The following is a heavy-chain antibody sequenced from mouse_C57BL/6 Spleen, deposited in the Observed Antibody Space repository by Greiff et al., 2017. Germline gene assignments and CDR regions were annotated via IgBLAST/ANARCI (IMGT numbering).Heavy chain of an antibody. J-gene: IGHJ3*01. CDR3: ARDQLAPFAY. D-gene: IGHD4-1*02. V-gene: IGHV5-4*01. CDR1: GFTFSSYA. CDR2: ISDGGSYT. Sequence: VQLKESGGGLVKPGGSLKLSCAASGFTFSSYAMSWVRQTPEKRLEWVATISDGGSYTYYPDNVKGRFTISRDNAKNNLYLQMSHLKSEDTAMYYCARDQLAPFAYWGQGTLVTVSA.